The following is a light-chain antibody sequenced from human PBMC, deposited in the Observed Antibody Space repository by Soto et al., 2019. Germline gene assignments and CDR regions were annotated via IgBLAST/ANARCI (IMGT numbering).Light chain of an antibody. Sequence: DIQMTQSPTSLSASVGDRVTITCQASQDITNHLNWYQQKPGKAPKLLIYEASNLETGVPSRFSGGGSGTDFTLTISSLQPEDFATYYCQQYGPYLLTFGPGTKV. V-gene: IGKV1-33*01. CDR2: EAS. J-gene: IGKJ3*01. CDR3: QQYGPYLLT. CDR1: QDITNH.